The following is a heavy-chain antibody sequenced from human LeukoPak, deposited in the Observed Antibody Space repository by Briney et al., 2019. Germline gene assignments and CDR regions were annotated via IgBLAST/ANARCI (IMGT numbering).Heavy chain of an antibody. CDR2: IIASSGST. CDR3: AKGAYDYVEIGYFDH. V-gene: IGHV3-23*01. CDR1: GFSLSNYA. Sequence: PGGSLRLSCAPSGFSLSNYAMSWVRQAPGKELEWVSLIIASSGSTVYADSVKGRFTISRDNSKNTLHLQMNSLRAEDTAVYYCAKGAYDYVEIGYFDHWGQGTLVTVSS. J-gene: IGHJ4*02. D-gene: IGHD5-12*01.